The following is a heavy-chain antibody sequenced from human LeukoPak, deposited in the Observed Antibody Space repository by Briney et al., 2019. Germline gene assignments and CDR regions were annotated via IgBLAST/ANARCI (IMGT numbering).Heavy chain of an antibody. CDR3: AKDSRESSGHFPYYYYYHYGLDV. J-gene: IGHJ6*02. CDR1: GFIFSSSA. CDR2: ISGGGDDT. D-gene: IGHD3-22*01. Sequence: GGSLRLSCAVSGFIFSSSAMSWVRQAPGKGLEWVSAISGGGDDTSYADSARGRFTVSRDNSKNTLYLQMNSLRAEDTAVYYCAKDSRESSGHFPYYYYYHYGLDVWGQGTTVTVSS. V-gene: IGHV3-23*01.